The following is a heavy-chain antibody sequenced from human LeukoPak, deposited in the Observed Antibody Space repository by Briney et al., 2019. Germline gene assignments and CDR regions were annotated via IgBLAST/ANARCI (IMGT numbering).Heavy chain of an antibody. CDR1: GGSFSGYY. J-gene: IGHJ6*02. CDR2: INHSGST. V-gene: IGHV4-34*01. D-gene: IGHD2-2*01. Sequence: SETLSLTCAVCGGSFSGYYWSWIRQPPGKGLEWIGEINHSGSTNYNPSLKSRVTISVDTSKNQFSLKLSSVTAADTAAYYCARAKYLYCSSTSCYGGYYYYGMDVWGQGTTVTVSS. CDR3: ARAKYLYCSSTSCYGGYYYYGMDV.